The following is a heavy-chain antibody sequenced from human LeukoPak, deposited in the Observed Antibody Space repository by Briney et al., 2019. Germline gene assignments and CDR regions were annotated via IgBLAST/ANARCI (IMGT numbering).Heavy chain of an antibody. CDR1: GGSISSGGYY. CDR3: ARGSIAVAGTNAFDI. J-gene: IGHJ3*02. V-gene: IGHV4-39*07. D-gene: IGHD6-19*01. Sequence: SETLSLTCTVSGGSISSGGYYWSCIHQPPGKGLECIGSIYYSGSTYYNPSLKSRVTISVDTSKHQFSLKLSSVTAADTAVYYCARGSIAVAGTNAFDIWGQGTMVTVSS. CDR2: IYYSGST.